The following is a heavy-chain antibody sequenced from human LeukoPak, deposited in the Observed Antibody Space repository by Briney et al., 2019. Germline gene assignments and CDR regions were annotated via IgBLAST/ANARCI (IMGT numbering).Heavy chain of an antibody. CDR3: ARGVRPGVAAAGTGWYFDL. D-gene: IGHD6-13*01. CDR2: ISAYNGNT. CDR1: GGTFSSYA. J-gene: IGHJ2*01. V-gene: IGHV1-18*01. Sequence: ASVKVSCKASGGTFSSYAISWVRQAPGQGLEWMGWISAYNGNTNYAQKLQGRVTMTTDTSTSTAYMELRSLRSDDTAVYYCARGVRPGVAAAGTGWYFDLWGRGTLVTVSS.